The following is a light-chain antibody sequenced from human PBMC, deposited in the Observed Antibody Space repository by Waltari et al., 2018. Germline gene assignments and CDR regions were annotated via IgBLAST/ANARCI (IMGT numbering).Light chain of an antibody. CDR2: QDS. J-gene: IGLJ2*01. CDR3: QVWDSSTLV. Sequence: LTQPPSVSVSPGQTASIPCSGNKLGDIYVFWYQQVAGQSPVMVLYQDSKRPSGIPGRCSGSNSGNTATLTISGTQAMDEANYYCQVWDSSTLVFGGGTKLTVL. CDR1: KLGDIY. V-gene: IGLV3-1*01.